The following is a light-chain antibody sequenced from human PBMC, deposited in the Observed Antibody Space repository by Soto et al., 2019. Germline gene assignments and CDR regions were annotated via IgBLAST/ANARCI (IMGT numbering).Light chain of an antibody. Sequence: EIVMTQSPATLSVSPGERATLSCRASQSVRSDLAWYQQRPGQAPRLLIYGVSTRATGIPARFSGSGSGTDFTLTISSLQSEDFALYYCQQYNDWPPWTFGQGTKVEIK. CDR3: QQYNDWPPWT. V-gene: IGKV3-15*01. CDR1: QSVRSD. J-gene: IGKJ1*01. CDR2: GVS.